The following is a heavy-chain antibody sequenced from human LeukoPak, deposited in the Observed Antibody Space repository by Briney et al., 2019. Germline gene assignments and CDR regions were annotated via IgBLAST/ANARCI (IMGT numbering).Heavy chain of an antibody. J-gene: IGHJ6*03. CDR2: IGGSDGRT. CDR1: GFTFSTYA. CDR3: AKDSSSYDWGYMDV. D-gene: IGHD3-22*01. V-gene: IGHV3-23*01. Sequence: GGSLRLSCAASGFTFSTYAMSWVRQAPGKGLEWVSLIGGSDGRTRYADSVKGRFTISRDNTKNTLYLEMNSLRAEDTAVYYCAKDSSSYDWGYMDVWGKGTTVTISS.